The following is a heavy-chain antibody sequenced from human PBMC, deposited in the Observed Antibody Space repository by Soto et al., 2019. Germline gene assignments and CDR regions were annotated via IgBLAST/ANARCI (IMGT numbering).Heavy chain of an antibody. J-gene: IGHJ4*02. D-gene: IGHD2-2*01. V-gene: IGHV1-69*01. CDR3: AKLGYCSSTSCSPSDSLGY. Sequence: GAPMKVSFKASGGTLSSYSFSWVRQGPGQGVEWMGGIIPIFGTANYAQKFQGRVTITADESTSTAYMELSSLRSEDTAVYYCAKLGYCSSTSCSPSDSLGYWGQGTLVTVSS. CDR1: GGTLSSYS. CDR2: IIPIFGTA.